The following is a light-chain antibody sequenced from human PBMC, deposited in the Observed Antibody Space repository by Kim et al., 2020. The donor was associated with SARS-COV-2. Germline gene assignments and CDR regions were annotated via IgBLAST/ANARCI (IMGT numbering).Light chain of an antibody. CDR1: SLRNYY. J-gene: IGLJ3*02. CDR3: NSRDSSGDHVV. Sequence: SSELTQDPAVSVALGQTVRLTCQGDSLRNYYATWYQQRPGQAPVLVLYGKYNRPSGIPDRFSGSASRNTASLTITGAQAEDEADYYCNSRDSSGDHVVFGGGTQLTVL. V-gene: IGLV3-19*01. CDR2: GKY.